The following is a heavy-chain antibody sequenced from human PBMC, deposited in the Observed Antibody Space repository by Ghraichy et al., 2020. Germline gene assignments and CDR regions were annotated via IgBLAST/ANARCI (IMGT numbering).Heavy chain of an antibody. CDR3: ARAGNTGDDDSEGFDY. CDR1: GGSFSDYH. D-gene: IGHD5-12*01. CDR2: VNHRGST. Sequence: SETLSLTCAVYGGSFSDYHWSWIRQSSGKGLEWIGEVNHRGSTNYNPSLKSRLTISVDTSKNQFSLNLTSVTAADTAVYYCARAGNTGDDDSEGFDYWGQGTLVTVSS. V-gene: IGHV4-34*01. J-gene: IGHJ4*02.